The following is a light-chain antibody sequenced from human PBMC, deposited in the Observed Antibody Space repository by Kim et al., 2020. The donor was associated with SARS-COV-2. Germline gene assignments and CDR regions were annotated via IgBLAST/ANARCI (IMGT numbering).Light chain of an antibody. Sequence: SYELTQPPSVSVSPGQTANITCSGDKLGDKYAFWYQQQPGQSPVLLIYQDTKRPSGIPERFSGSNSGITATLTISETQTMDEADYYCQAWDRSTAVFGGRTQLTVL. J-gene: IGLJ3*02. CDR1: KLGDKY. CDR3: QAWDRSTAV. CDR2: QDT. V-gene: IGLV3-1*01.